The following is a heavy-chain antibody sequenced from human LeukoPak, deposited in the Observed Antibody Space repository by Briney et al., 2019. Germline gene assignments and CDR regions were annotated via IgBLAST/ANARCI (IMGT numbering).Heavy chain of an antibody. CDR1: GFTFSSFD. CDR3: AKGGYSSGWNYNDAFDI. Sequence: GGSLRLSCAASGFTFSSFDMSWVRQAPGKGPEWVSVISGSGGFTYFADSVKGRFTISRDNSKNTLYLQMNSLRAEDTAVYYCAKGGYSSGWNYNDAFDIWGQGTMVTVSS. CDR2: ISGSGGFT. J-gene: IGHJ3*02. V-gene: IGHV3-23*01. D-gene: IGHD6-19*01.